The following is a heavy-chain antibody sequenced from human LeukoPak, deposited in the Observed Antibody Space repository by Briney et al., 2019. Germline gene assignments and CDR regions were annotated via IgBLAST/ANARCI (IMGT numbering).Heavy chain of an antibody. J-gene: IGHJ5*02. CDR3: AREAGFCNGGNCWDWSDP. CDR1: GFTFNNYA. Sequence: GGSLRLSCAASGFTFNNYAMHWVRQAPGEGLEYVSSISSNGDNTFYANSVKGRFTISRDNSKNTLYLQMGSLRAEDMAVYYSAREAGFCNGGNCWDWSDPWGPGTLVTVSS. CDR2: ISSNGDNT. D-gene: IGHD2-15*01. V-gene: IGHV3-64*01.